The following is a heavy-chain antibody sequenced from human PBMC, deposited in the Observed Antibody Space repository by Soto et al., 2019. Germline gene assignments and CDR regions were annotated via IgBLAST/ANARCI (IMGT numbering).Heavy chain of an antibody. Sequence: GESLKISCKGSGYSFTSYWIGWVRQMHGKGLEWMGIIYPGDSGTRYSPSFQGQGTISADKSISTAYLQCSSLKASDTAMYYCASAPRAVAGGGYDYSGMDVWGQGTTVTVSS. CDR3: ASAPRAVAGGGYDYSGMDV. D-gene: IGHD6-19*01. V-gene: IGHV5-51*01. CDR1: GYSFTSYW. J-gene: IGHJ6*02. CDR2: IYPGDSGT.